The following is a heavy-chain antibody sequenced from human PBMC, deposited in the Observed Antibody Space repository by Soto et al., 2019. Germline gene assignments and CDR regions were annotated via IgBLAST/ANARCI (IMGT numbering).Heavy chain of an antibody. J-gene: IGHJ5*02. CDR2: INHSGST. Sequence: SETLSLTCAVYGGSFSCYYWSWIRQPPGKGLEWIGEINHSGSTNYNPSLKSRVTISVDTSKNQFSLKLSSVTAADTAVYYCAXGWEYHLLRLGSDWFDPWGQGTLVTVSS. D-gene: IGHD2-2*01. CDR1: GGSFSCYY. CDR3: AXGWEYHLLRLGSDWFDP. V-gene: IGHV4-34*01.